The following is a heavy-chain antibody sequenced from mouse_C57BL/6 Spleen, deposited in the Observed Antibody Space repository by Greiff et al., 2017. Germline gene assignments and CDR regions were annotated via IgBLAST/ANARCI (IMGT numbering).Heavy chain of an antibody. Sequence: EVQRVESGPGMVKPSQSLSLTCTVTGYSITSGYDWHWIRHFPGNKLEWMGYISYSGSTNYNPSLKSRISITHDTSKNHFFLKLNSVTTEDTATYYCARGDYDEAMDYWGQGTSVTVSS. CDR1: GYSITSGYD. J-gene: IGHJ4*01. D-gene: IGHD2-4*01. CDR3: ARGDYDEAMDY. V-gene: IGHV3-1*01. CDR2: ISYSGST.